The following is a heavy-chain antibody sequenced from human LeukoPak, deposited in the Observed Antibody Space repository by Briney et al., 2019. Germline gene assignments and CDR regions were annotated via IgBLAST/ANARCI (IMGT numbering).Heavy chain of an antibody. J-gene: IGHJ3*02. V-gene: IGHV1-8*03. CDR1: GYTFTSYD. CDR3: ARDRWEDCTNGVCYSSAFDI. CDR2: MNPNSGNT. Sequence: ASVKVSCKASGYTFTSYDINWVRQATGQGLEWMGWMNPNSGNTGYAQKLQGRVTITRNTSISTAYMELSSLRSEDTAVYYCARDRWEDCTNGVCYSSAFDIWGQGTMVTVSS. D-gene: IGHD2-8*01.